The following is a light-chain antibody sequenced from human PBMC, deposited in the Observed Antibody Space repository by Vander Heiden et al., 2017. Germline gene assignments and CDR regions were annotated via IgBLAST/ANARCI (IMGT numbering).Light chain of an antibody. CDR2: DAS. J-gene: IGKJ2*02. CDR3: QQHSNWPPCT. CDR1: QSVSSY. V-gene: IGKV3-11*01. Sequence: EIVLTQSPATLSLSPGERATLSCRASQSVSSYLAWYQQKPGQAPRLLIYDASNRATGIPARFSGSGYGTDFTLTISIREPEDFAVYYCQQHSNWPPCTFGQGTKLEIK.